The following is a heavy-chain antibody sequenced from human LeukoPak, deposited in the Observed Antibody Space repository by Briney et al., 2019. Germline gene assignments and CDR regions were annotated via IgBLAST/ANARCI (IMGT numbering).Heavy chain of an antibody. V-gene: IGHV3-7*01. CDR1: GFTFSNYW. CDR3: VRDTGGSGSYPDY. Sequence: PGGSLRLSCAASGFTFSNYWMTWVRQAPEKGLEWVANIKQDGSEKYYVDSVKGRFTISRDNAKNSLYLQVNSLRAEDTAVYYCVRDTGGSGSYPDYWGPGTPVTVSS. CDR2: IKQDGSEK. J-gene: IGHJ4*02. D-gene: IGHD1-26*01.